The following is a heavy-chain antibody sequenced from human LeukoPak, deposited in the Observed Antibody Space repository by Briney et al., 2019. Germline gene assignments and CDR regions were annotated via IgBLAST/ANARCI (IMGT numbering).Heavy chain of an antibody. CDR2: INGNGDST. CDR3: AKDSAKKYGDY. CDR1: GFTFSNYA. D-gene: IGHD2/OR15-2a*01. Sequence: GGSLGLSCAASGFTFSNYAMNWVRQAPGKGLEWVSAINGNGDSTYYADSVKGRFTISRDNSKNTLYLQVNSLRAEDTAVYYCAKDSAKKYGDYWGQGTLVTVSS. J-gene: IGHJ4*02. V-gene: IGHV3-23*01.